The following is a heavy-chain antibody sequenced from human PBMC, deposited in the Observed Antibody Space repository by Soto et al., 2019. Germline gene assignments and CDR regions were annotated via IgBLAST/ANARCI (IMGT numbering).Heavy chain of an antibody. J-gene: IGHJ4*02. Sequence: EVQLEESGGGLVQPGGSLRLSCVPSGFTFSSYWMSWVRQAPGKGLEWVANIKQDGSEKYYVDSVKGRFTISRDNARNSLFLQLNSLRAEDTAVYYCARGSYGSGPYYFDSWGQGTLVTVSS. D-gene: IGHD6-19*01. CDR1: GFTFSSYW. CDR2: IKQDGSEK. CDR3: ARGSYGSGPYYFDS. V-gene: IGHV3-7*01.